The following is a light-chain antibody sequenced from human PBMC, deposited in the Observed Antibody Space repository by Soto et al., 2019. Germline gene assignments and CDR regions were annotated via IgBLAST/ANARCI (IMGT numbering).Light chain of an antibody. J-gene: IGKJ1*01. Sequence: MVLTQSPAPLSLSTGERATLSCRASQSVSSYLAWYQQKPGQAPRLLIYDASKRATGIPARFSGSGSGTDFTLTISSMQPDDFATFYCQQYNGYSRTVGQGTKVDIK. CDR1: QSVSSY. CDR3: QQYNGYSRT. CDR2: DAS. V-gene: IGKV3-11*01.